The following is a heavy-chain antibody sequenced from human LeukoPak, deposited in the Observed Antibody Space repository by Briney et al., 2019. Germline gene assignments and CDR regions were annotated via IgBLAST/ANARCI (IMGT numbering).Heavy chain of an antibody. CDR2: ISYDGSNK. Sequence: GGSLRLSCAESGFTFSSYAMHWVRQAPGKRLEWVAVISYDGSNKYYADSVKGRFTIPRDNSKHKLYLQMNSLRAEDTAVYYCARGGPGDYVRSGGYFDYWGQGTLVTVSS. V-gene: IGHV3-30*04. D-gene: IGHD4-17*01. CDR3: ARGGPGDYVRSGGYFDY. J-gene: IGHJ4*02. CDR1: GFTFSSYA.